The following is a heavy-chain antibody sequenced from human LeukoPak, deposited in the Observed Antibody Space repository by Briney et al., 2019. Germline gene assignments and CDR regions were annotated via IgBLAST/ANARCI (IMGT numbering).Heavy chain of an antibody. CDR1: RFTFSSYA. V-gene: IGHV3-30-3*02. D-gene: IGHD6-6*01. J-gene: IGHJ4*02. CDR3: AKIVDSSSPFDY. CDR2: MSYDGSNK. Sequence: GGSLRLSCAASRFTFSSYAMHWVRQAPGKGLEWVAVMSYDGSNKYYADSVKGRFTISRDNSENTLYLQMNSLRAEDTAVYYCAKIVDSSSPFDYWGQGTLVTVSS.